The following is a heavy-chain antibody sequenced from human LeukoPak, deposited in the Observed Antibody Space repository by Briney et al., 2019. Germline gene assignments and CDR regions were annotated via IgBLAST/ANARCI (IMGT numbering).Heavy chain of an antibody. CDR1: GGSFSGYY. CDR2: INHSGST. D-gene: IGHD3-3*01. CDR3: ARGVRLVTIFGVGLLDY. V-gene: IGHV4-34*01. Sequence: SETLSLTCAVYGGSFSGYYWSWIRQPPGKGLEWIGEINHSGSTNYNPSLKSRVTISVDTSKNQFSLKLSSVTAADTAMYYCARGVRLVTIFGVGLLDYWGQGTLVTVSS. J-gene: IGHJ4*02.